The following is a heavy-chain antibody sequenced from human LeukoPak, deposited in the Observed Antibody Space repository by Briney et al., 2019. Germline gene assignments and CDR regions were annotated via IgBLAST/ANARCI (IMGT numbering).Heavy chain of an antibody. CDR3: ARDLVEATTRGIDN. J-gene: IGHJ4*02. Sequence: GGSLRLSCAASGFTVSSNYMSWVRQAPGKGLEWVSVIYSGGSTYYADSVKGRFTISRDNAKNSLFLQMNRLTADDTAVYYCARDLVEATTRGIDNWGQGTLVTVSS. D-gene: IGHD5-12*01. CDR1: GFTVSSNY. V-gene: IGHV3-66*01. CDR2: IYSGGST.